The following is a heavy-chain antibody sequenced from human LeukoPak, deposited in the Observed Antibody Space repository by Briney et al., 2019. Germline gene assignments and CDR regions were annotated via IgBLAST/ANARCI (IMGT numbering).Heavy chain of an antibody. V-gene: IGHV4-34*01. CDR2: INHSGST. CDR1: GGSFSGYY. CDR3: ARGHPGLPSARRLFDLNLRAFDY. J-gene: IGHJ4*02. Sequence: SETLSLTCAVYGGSFSGYYWSWIRQPPGKGLEWIGEINHSGSTNYNPSLKSRVTISVETSKNQFSLKLSSVTAADTAVYCCARGHPGLPSARRLFDLNLRAFDYWGQGTLVTVSS. D-gene: IGHD2-15*01.